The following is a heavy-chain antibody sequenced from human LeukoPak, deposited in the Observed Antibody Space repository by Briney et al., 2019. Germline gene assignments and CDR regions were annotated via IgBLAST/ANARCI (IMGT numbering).Heavy chain of an antibody. J-gene: IGHJ4*02. V-gene: IGHV3-30*02. Sequence: PGESLRLSCAASGFTFSSYGMHWVRQAPGKGLEWVAFIRYDGSNKYYADSVKGRFTISRDNSKNTLYLQMNSLRAEDTAVYYCAKIRIAARREPYYFDYWGQGTLVTVSS. D-gene: IGHD6-6*01. CDR1: GFTFSSYG. CDR2: IRYDGSNK. CDR3: AKIRIAARREPYYFDY.